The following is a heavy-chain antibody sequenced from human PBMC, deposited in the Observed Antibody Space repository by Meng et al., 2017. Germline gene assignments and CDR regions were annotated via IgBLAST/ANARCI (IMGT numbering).Heavy chain of an antibody. CDR2: IIPIFGTA. V-gene: IGHV1-69*06. Sequence: SVKVSCKASGGTFSSYAISWVRQAPGQGLEWMGGIIPIFGTANYAQKFQGRVTITANKSTSTAYMELSSLRSEDTAVYYCARDKHPYYYDSSGYSPGGDYWGQGTLVTGAS. CDR3: ARDKHPYYYDSSGYSPGGDY. D-gene: IGHD3-22*01. J-gene: IGHJ4*02. CDR1: GGTFSSYA.